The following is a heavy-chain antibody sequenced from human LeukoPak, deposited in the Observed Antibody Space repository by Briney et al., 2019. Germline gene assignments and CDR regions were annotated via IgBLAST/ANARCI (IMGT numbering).Heavy chain of an antibody. D-gene: IGHD1-26*01. CDR3: ARERIGGEVNSAPGHYFDY. Sequence: GGSLRLSCAASGFTFSDYYMSWIRQAPGKGLEWVSYISSSGSTIYYADSVKGRFTISRDNAKNSLCLQMNSLRAEDTAVYYCARERIGGEVNSAPGHYFDYWGQGTLVTVSS. CDR1: GFTFSDYY. V-gene: IGHV3-11*01. J-gene: IGHJ4*02. CDR2: ISSSGSTI.